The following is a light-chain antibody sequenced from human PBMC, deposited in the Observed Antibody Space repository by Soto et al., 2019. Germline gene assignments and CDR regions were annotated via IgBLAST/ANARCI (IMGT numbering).Light chain of an antibody. CDR3: QQSYNTPT. CDR1: QTISNY. V-gene: IGKV1-39*01. CDR2: AAS. Sequence: DIQMTQSPSSLSASVGDRVTITCRASQTISNYLNWYQQKPGKAPMLLIYAASSLQSGVPSRFSGSGSGTDFTLTISSLQPEDFATYYCQQSYNTPTFGPGTKVDIK. J-gene: IGKJ3*01.